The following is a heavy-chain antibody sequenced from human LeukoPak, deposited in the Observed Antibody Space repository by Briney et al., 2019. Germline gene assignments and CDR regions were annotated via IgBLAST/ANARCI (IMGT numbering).Heavy chain of an antibody. V-gene: IGHV4-39*01. D-gene: IGHD3-22*01. J-gene: IGHJ4*02. CDR1: GGSITSSSYY. CDR2: IYYSGST. CDR3: ARHFSFRGYDN. Sequence: SETLSLTCTVSGGSITSSSYYWGWIRQPPGKGLEWIASIYYSGSTYYNPSLKSRVTISVDTSKNQLSLKLTSVTAADTAVYYCARHFSFRGYDNWGQGTLVTVSS.